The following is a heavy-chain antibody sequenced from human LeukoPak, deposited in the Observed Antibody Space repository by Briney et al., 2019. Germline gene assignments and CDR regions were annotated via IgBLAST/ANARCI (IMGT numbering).Heavy chain of an antibody. D-gene: IGHD2-15*01. J-gene: IGHJ6*03. CDR3: AREPADGWPYYYYYMDV. CDR2: INPNSGGT. Sequence: ASVKVSCKASGYTFTGYYIHWVRQAPGQGLEWMGWINPNSGGTNYAQSFQGRVTMTRDTSISTAYMDLSGLRSDDTAVYYCAREPADGWPYYYYYMDVWGKGTTVTISS. V-gene: IGHV1-2*02. CDR1: GYTFTGYY.